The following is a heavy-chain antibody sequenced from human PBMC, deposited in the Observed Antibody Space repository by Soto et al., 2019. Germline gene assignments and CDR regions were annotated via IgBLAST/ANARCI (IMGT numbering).Heavy chain of an antibody. D-gene: IGHD5-12*01. Sequence: GGSLRLSCAASGFTFSSYAMSWVRQAPGKGLEWVSAISGSGGSTYYADSVKGRFTISRDNSKNTLYLQMNSLRAEDTAVYYCAKDWDPYSGYALYYYYMDVWGKGTTVTVSS. V-gene: IGHV3-23*01. CDR1: GFTFSSYA. CDR3: AKDWDPYSGYALYYYYMDV. CDR2: ISGSGGST. J-gene: IGHJ6*03.